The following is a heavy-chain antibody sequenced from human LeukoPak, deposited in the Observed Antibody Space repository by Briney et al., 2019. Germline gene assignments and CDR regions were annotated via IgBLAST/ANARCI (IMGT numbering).Heavy chain of an antibody. CDR3: ARLGEGYSGYDFLDY. J-gene: IGHJ4*02. V-gene: IGHV4-61*02. CDR1: GGSISSGSYY. D-gene: IGHD5-12*01. Sequence: PSETLSLTCTVSGGSISSGSYYWSWIRQPAGKGLEWIGRIYTSGSTNYNPSLKSRVTISVDTSKNQFSLKLSSVTAADTAVYYCARLGEGYSGYDFLDYWGQGTLVTVSS. CDR2: IYTSGST.